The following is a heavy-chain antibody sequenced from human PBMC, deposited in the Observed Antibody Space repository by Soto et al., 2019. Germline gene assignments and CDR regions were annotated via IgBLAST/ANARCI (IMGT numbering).Heavy chain of an antibody. CDR2: IYYSGST. V-gene: IGHV4-30-4*01. CDR1: GGSISSGDYY. J-gene: IGHJ6*02. CDR3: ARVVVVVPAVPYYYGMDV. Sequence: LSLPCTVSGGSISSGDYYWSWIRQPPGKGLEWIGYIYYSGSTYYNPSLKSRVTISVDTSKNQFSLKLSSVTAADTAVYYCARVVVVVPAVPYYYGMDVWGQGTTVTVSS. D-gene: IGHD2-2*01.